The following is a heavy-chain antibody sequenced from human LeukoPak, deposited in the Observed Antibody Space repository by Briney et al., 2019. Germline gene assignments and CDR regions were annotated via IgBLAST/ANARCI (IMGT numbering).Heavy chain of an antibody. V-gene: IGHV3-43*02. Sequence: GGSLRPSCAASGFTFDDYAMHWVRQAPGKGLEWVSLISGDGGSTYYADSVKGRFTISRDNSKNSLYLQMNSLRTEDTALYYCAKDIGWGLGSSWYGVDYWGQGTLVTVSS. D-gene: IGHD6-13*01. J-gene: IGHJ4*02. CDR2: ISGDGGST. CDR3: AKDIGWGLGSSWYGVDY. CDR1: GFTFDDYA.